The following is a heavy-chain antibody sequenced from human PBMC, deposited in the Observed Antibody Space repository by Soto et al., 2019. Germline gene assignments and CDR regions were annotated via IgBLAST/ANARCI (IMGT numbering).Heavy chain of an antibody. CDR1: GGTFSSYA. CDR3: ARDRRGYSSWFDP. CDR2: IIPIFGTA. Sequence: ASVKVSCKASGGTFSSYAISWVRQAPGQGLEWMGGIIPIFGTANYAQKFQGRVTITADESTSTAYMELSSLRSEDTAVYYCARDRRGYSSWFDPWGQGTLVTVSS. V-gene: IGHV1-69*13. J-gene: IGHJ5*02. D-gene: IGHD5-18*01.